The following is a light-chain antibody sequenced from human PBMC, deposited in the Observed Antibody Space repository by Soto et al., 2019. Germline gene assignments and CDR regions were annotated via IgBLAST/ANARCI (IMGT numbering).Light chain of an antibody. CDR1: QSVSSSY. Sequence: EIVLTQSPGTLSLSPGERATLSCRASQSVSSSYLAWYQQNPGQAPRLLIYGASSRATGIPDRFSGSGSGTDFTLTISRLEPEDFGVYYCQQYGSSPLLTFGGGTKVEIK. J-gene: IGKJ4*01. CDR3: QQYGSSPLLT. V-gene: IGKV3-20*01. CDR2: GAS.